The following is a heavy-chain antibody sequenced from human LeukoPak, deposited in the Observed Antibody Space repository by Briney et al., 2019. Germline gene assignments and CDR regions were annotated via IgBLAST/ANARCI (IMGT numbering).Heavy chain of an antibody. D-gene: IGHD6-25*01. Sequence: PGGSLRLSCAASGFTFSSYWMSWVRQAPGKGLEWVANISEVGSEKNYADSVKGRFTISRDNAYNSLYLQMNSLRAEDTAVYYCARASRLLDYWGQGTLVTVSS. CDR2: ISEVGSEK. CDR1: GFTFSSYW. V-gene: IGHV3-7*01. CDR3: ARASRLLDY. J-gene: IGHJ4*02.